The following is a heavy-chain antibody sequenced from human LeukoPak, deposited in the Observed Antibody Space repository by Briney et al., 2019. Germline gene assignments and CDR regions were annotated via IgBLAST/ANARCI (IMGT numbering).Heavy chain of an antibody. V-gene: IGHV3-15*01. CDR2: IKSKTDGGTT. J-gene: IGHJ4*02. CDR1: GFTFTNAW. Sequence: GGSLRLSCAASGFTFTNAWMSWVRQAPGKGLEWVDRIKSKTDGGTTDYAAPVKGRFTISRDDSKNTLYLQMDSLKTEDTAVYYCTTVDTAMVWEFDYWGQGTLVTVSS. D-gene: IGHD5-18*01. CDR3: TTVDTAMVWEFDY.